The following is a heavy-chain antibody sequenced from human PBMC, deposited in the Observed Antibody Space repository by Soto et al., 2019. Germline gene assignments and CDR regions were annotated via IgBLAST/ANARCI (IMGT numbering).Heavy chain of an antibody. CDR2: IFYSGST. CDR3: ASGPDSYDISGYFEP. CDR1: GGSIRSYY. V-gene: IGHV4-59*01. D-gene: IGHD3-22*01. Sequence: PSETLSLTCTVSGGSIRSYYWTWIRQPPGKGLEWLGYIFYSGSTFYNPSLKSRVTISIHTSKSQFSLQLTSVTAADTAVYYCASGPDSYDISGYFEPWGQGTLVTVSS. J-gene: IGHJ5*02.